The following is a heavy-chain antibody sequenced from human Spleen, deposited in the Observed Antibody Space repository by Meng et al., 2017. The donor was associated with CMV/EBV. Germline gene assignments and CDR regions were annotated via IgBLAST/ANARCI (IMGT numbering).Heavy chain of an antibody. J-gene: IGHJ4*02. D-gene: IGHD3-10*01. CDR1: FTSYW. V-gene: IGHV5-51*01. Sequence: FTSYWIGGVRQMPGKGLEWMVIIYPGDSDNRYSPSFQGQVTISADKSISTAYLQWSSLKASDTAMYYCARRLTNMVRGVSRDYFDYWGQGTLVTVSS. CDR2: IYPGDSDN. CDR3: ARRLTNMVRGVSRDYFDY.